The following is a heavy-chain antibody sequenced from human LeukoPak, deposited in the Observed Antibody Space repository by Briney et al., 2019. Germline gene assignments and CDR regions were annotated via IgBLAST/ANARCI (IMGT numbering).Heavy chain of an antibody. D-gene: IGHD6-19*01. CDR3: AKQVAGTSLFDY. V-gene: IGHV3-23*01. J-gene: IGHJ4*02. CDR1: GFTFSSYA. Sequence: GGSLRLSCAASGFTFSSYAMSWVRQAPGKGLEWVSAISGSGGSTYYADSVMGRFTISRDNSKNTLYLQMNSLRAEDTAVYYCAKQVAGTSLFDYWGQGTLVTVSS. CDR2: ISGSGGST.